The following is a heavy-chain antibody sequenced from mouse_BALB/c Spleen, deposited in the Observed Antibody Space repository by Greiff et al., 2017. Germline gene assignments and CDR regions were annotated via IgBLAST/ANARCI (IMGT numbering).Heavy chain of an antibody. CDR3: TRYEYGNLYYAMDD. V-gene: IGHV1-69*02. CDR1: GYTFTSYW. Sequence: QVQLQQPGAELVRPGASVKLSCKASGYTFTSYWINWVKQRPGQGLEWIGNIYPSDSYTNYNQKFKDKATLTVDKSSSTAYMQLSSPTSEDSAVYYCTRYEYGNLYYAMDDWGQGTSGTVSS. J-gene: IGHJ4*01. D-gene: IGHD2-10*02. CDR2: IYPSDSYT.